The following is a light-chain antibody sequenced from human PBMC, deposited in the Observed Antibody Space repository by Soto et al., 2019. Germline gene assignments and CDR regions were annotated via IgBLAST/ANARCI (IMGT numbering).Light chain of an antibody. V-gene: IGKV1-39*01. CDR2: GAS. Sequence: DIQMTQSPSSLSASVGDRVTITCRASQSITRFLHWYQQKPGKAPKLLIYGASRLQSGVPSRFSGSGSGTDFTLTISSLQPEDFATYYCQQNYSPPPVTFGQGTRLETK. CDR3: QQNYSPPPVT. CDR1: QSITRF. J-gene: IGKJ5*01.